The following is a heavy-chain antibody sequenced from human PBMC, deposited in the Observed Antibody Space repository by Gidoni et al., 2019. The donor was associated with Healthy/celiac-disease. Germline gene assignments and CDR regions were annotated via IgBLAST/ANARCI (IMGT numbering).Heavy chain of an antibody. CDR3: ARELVGATYYYYYGMDV. V-gene: IGHV1-2*02. CDR2: INPNSGGT. Sequence: QVQLVQSGAEVKKPGASVTVSCKASGYTFTGYYMHWVRQAPGQGLEWMGWINPNSGGTNYAQKFQGRVTMTRDTSISTAYMELSRLRSDDTAVYYCARELVGATYYYYYGMDVWGQGTTVTVSS. D-gene: IGHD1-26*01. J-gene: IGHJ6*02. CDR1: GYTFTGYY.